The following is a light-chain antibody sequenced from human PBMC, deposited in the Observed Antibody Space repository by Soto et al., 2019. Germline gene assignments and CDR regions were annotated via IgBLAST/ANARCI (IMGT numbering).Light chain of an antibody. Sequence: TQSPSTLSASVGDRVTISCRASQSINKWLAWYQHKPGKAPNLLIYEVSTLHSGVPSRFSGSGSGTEFTLTISSLRPDDFATYYCQHYSGDRATFGKGTKVDIK. CDR2: EVS. J-gene: IGKJ1*01. CDR1: QSINKW. CDR3: QHYSGDRAT. V-gene: IGKV1-5*03.